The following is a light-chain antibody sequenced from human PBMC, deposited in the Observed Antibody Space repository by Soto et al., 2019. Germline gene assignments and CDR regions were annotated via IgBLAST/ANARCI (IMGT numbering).Light chain of an antibody. CDR2: GAS. Sequence: EIVLTQSPGTLSLSPGERATLSCRASQSVSSNYLAWYQQKPGQAPRVLIYGASSRATDIPDRFSGSGSGTDFTLTISRLEPEDFAVYYCHQYGSTPTFGGGTKVEIK. CDR1: QSVSSNY. CDR3: HQYGSTPT. V-gene: IGKV3-20*01. J-gene: IGKJ4*01.